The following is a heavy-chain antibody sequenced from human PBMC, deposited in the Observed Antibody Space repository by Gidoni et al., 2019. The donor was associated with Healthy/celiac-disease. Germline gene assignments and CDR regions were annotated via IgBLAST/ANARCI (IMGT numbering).Heavy chain of an antibody. V-gene: IGHV3-66*01. CDR2: IYSGGST. CDR3: ARDPIDYYDSSGYYYYYYYGMDV. CDR1: GFTVSSNY. J-gene: IGHJ6*02. Sequence: EVQLVEYGGGLVQPGGSLRLSCAASGFTVSSNYMSWVRQAPGKGLEWVSVIYSGGSTYYADSVKGRFTISRDNSKNTLYLQMNSLRAEDTAVYYCARDPIDYYDSSGYYYYYYYGMDVWGQGTTVTVSS. D-gene: IGHD3-22*01.